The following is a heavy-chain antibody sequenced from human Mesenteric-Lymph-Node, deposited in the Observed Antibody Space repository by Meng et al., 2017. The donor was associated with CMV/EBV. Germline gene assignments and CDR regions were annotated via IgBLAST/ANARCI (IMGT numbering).Heavy chain of an antibody. D-gene: IGHD3-3*01. CDR3: ARAYDFWTRRAFDI. Sequence: GESLKISCAASGFTFSSYSMNWVRQAPGKGLEWVSSISSSSSYIYYADSVKGRFTISRDNAKNSLYLQMNSLRAEDTAVYYCARAYDFWTRRAFDIWGQGTMVTV. V-gene: IGHV3-21*01. J-gene: IGHJ3*02. CDR1: GFTFSSYS. CDR2: ISSSSSYI.